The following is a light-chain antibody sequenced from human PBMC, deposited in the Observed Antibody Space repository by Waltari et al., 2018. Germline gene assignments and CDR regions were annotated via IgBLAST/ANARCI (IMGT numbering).Light chain of an antibody. CDR3: QQYGSSPGT. J-gene: IGKJ2*01. Sequence: IVLTQSPGTLSLSPGERATLSCRASQSVSSSYLAWYQQRPGQAPRLLVYHASTRATGIPDRFSGSGSGTDFTLIISRLEPEDFAVYYCQQYGSSPGTFGQGTKLEI. V-gene: IGKV3-20*01. CDR2: HAS. CDR1: QSVSSSY.